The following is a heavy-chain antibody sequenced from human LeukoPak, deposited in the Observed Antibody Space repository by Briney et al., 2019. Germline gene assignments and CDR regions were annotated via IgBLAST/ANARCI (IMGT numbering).Heavy chain of an antibody. Sequence: PGGSLRLSCAASGFRVSNDYMAWVRQAPGKGLEWVSFIFAGGSAYYADSVKGRFTISRDGSKNTLSLQMNSLGAEDTAVYYCAKANSYDSYYFDYWGQGALVIVSS. D-gene: IGHD3-16*01. CDR2: IFAGGSA. CDR1: GFRVSNDY. CDR3: AKANSYDSYYFDY. V-gene: IGHV3-66*01. J-gene: IGHJ4*02.